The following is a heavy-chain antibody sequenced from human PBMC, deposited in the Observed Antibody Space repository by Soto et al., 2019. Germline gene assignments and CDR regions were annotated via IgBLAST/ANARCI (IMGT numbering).Heavy chain of an antibody. V-gene: IGHV1-46*01. CDR2: INPSGGST. CDR3: ARDRGDGRDGYNAPLLTMDV. Sequence: QVQLVQSGAEVKKPGASVKVSCKASGYTFTSYYMHWVRQAPGQGLEWMGIINPSGGSTSYAQKFQGRVTMTRDTSTSTVYMELSSLRSEDTAVYYCARDRGDGRDGYNAPLLTMDVWGQGTTVTVSS. CDR1: GYTFTSYY. J-gene: IGHJ6*02. D-gene: IGHD5-12*01.